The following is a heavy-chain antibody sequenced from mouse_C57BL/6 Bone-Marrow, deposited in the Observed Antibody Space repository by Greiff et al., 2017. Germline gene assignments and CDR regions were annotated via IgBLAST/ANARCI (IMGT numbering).Heavy chain of an antibody. CDR2: IFPGSGST. V-gene: IGHV1-75*01. CDR1: GYTFTDYY. J-gene: IGHJ1*03. Sequence: QVQLKESGPELVKPGASVKISCKASGYTFTDYYINWVKQRPGQGLEWIGWIFPGSGSTYYNEKFKGKATLTVDKSSSTAYMLLSSLTSEDSAGYFCSRTRLLWPRYWYFDVWGTGTTVTVSS. CDR3: SRTRLLWPRYWYFDV. D-gene: IGHD2-1*01.